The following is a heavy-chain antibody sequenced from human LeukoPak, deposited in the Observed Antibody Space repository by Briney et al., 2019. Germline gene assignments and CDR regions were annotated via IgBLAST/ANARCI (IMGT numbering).Heavy chain of an antibody. J-gene: IGHJ3*02. Sequence: SETLSLTCAVSGGSISSYYWSWIRQPPGRGLEWIGSIHYSGSTSYNSSLKSRVTMSIDTSKNQFSLKLSSVTPADTAVYYCARDLGAARPEAFDIWGQGTMVTVSS. CDR3: ARDLGAARPEAFDI. V-gene: IGHV4-59*01. D-gene: IGHD6-6*01. CDR1: GGSISSYY. CDR2: IHYSGST.